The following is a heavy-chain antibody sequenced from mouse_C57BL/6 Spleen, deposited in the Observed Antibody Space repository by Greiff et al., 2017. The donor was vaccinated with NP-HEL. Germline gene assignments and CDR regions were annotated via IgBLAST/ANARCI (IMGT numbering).Heavy chain of an antibody. Sequence: EVMLVESEGGLVQPGSSMKLSCTASGFTFSDYYMAWVRQVPEKGLEWVANINYDGSSTYYLDSLKSRFIISRDNAKNILYLQMSSLKSEDTATYYCARERATTATGGFAYWGQGTLVTVSA. V-gene: IGHV5-16*01. CDR3: ARERATTATGGFAY. J-gene: IGHJ3*01. CDR1: GFTFSDYY. D-gene: IGHD1-2*01. CDR2: INYDGSST.